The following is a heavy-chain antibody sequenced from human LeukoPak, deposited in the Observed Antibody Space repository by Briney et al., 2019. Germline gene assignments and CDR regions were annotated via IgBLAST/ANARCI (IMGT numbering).Heavy chain of an antibody. V-gene: IGHV3-21*01. CDR3: ASKDIVVVPAALDAFDI. Sequence: GGSLRLSCAASGFTFSTYSMNWVRQAPGKGLEWVSAISSSSSYIYYVDSVKGRFTISRDNAKNTLYLQMNSLRAEDTAVYYCASKDIVVVPAALDAFDIWGQGTMVTVSS. D-gene: IGHD2-2*01. CDR2: ISSSSSYI. CDR1: GFTFSTYS. J-gene: IGHJ3*02.